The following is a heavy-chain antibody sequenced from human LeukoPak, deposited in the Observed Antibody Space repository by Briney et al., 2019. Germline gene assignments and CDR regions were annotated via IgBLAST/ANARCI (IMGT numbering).Heavy chain of an antibody. CDR1: GYTFTGYY. J-gene: IGHJ4*02. CDR2: INPNSGGT. D-gene: IGHD6-13*01. Sequence: ASVKVSCKASGYTFTGYYMHWVRQAPGQGLEWMGWINPNSGGTNYAQKFQGRVTMTRDTSISTAYMELSRLRSDDTAVYYCARVWAIAAAGNDYWGQGTLVTVSS. V-gene: IGHV1-2*02. CDR3: ARVWAIAAAGNDY.